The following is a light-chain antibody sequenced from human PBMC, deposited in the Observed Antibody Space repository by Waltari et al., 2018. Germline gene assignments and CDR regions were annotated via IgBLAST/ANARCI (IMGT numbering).Light chain of an antibody. CDR1: QRVPSNY. J-gene: IGKJ3*01. V-gene: IGKV3-20*01. CDR3: QQYDTSPFS. CDR2: DAS. Sequence: VLTQSPGTLSLSPGERATLSCRASQRVPSNYLAWYQQKPGQAPRLLIYDASTRATDIPERFSGSGSGTDFTLTITRLEPEDFAVYYCQQYDTSPFSFGPGTKVDVK.